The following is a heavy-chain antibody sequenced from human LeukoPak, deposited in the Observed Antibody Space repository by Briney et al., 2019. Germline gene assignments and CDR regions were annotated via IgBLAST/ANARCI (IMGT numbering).Heavy chain of an antibody. CDR2: ISSSSSTI. CDR1: GFTFNNYY. Sequence: GGSLRLSCAASGFTFNNYYMSWVRQAPGKGLECVSCISSSSSTIYYTDSVKGRFTISRDKAKNSLYLQMNALRAEDTAVYYCARSVDVDYWGQGILVTVSP. V-gene: IGHV3-48*01. CDR3: ARSVDVDY. J-gene: IGHJ4*02. D-gene: IGHD5-24*01.